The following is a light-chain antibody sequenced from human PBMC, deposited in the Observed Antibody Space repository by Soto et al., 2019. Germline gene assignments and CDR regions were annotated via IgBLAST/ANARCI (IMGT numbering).Light chain of an antibody. J-gene: IGKJ1*01. CDR3: QQYGSSGT. CDR1: QSVSNNY. Sequence: EILLTQSPGTLSLSPRERAALSCRLSQSVSNNYLAWYQQKPRQAPTLLIYGASNRATGTPDRFSGSGSGTDFTLTISRLEPEDFAVYYCQQYGSSGTFGQGTKVDIK. V-gene: IGKV3-20*01. CDR2: GAS.